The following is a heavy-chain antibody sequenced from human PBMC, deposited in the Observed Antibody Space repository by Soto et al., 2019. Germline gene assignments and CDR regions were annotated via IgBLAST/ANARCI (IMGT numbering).Heavy chain of an antibody. CDR2: INPTSGAT. Sequence: QVQLVQSGAEVKKPGASVKVSCKTSGYTFAAFFIHWIRQAPGQGLEWMGWINPTSGATVSAQKFRDRVTMTRDTSISTAYMELRGLKSDDTAVYYCTRDPDYGDYWGYFFDYWGQGTPVSVSS. D-gene: IGHD4-17*01. V-gene: IGHV1-2*02. CDR3: TRDPDYGDYWGYFFDY. CDR1: GYTFAAFF. J-gene: IGHJ4*02.